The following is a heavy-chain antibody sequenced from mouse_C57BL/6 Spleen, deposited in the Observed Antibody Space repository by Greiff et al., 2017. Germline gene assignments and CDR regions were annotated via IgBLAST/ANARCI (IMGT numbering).Heavy chain of an antibody. CDR2: INYDGSST. V-gene: IGHV5-16*01. CDR3: ARGYDPWYFDV. J-gene: IGHJ1*03. CDR1: GFTFSDYY. Sequence: EVQLVESEGGLVQPGSSMKLSCTASGFTFSDYYMAWVRQVPEKGLEWVANINYDGSSTYYLDSLKSRFIISRDNAKNILYLQMSSLKSEDTATYYCARGYDPWYFDVWGTGTTVTVSS. D-gene: IGHD2-3*01.